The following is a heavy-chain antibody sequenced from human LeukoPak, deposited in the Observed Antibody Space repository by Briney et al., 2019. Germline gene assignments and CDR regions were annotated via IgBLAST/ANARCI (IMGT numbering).Heavy chain of an antibody. Sequence: GGSLRLSCAASGFTFSSYWMHWVRQAPGKGLVWVSRINSDGSSTSYADSVKGRFTISRDNAKNTLYLQMSSLRAEDTAAYYCARGYSGTYRFGYWGQGTLVTVSS. CDR2: INSDGSST. J-gene: IGHJ4*02. D-gene: IGHD1-26*01. V-gene: IGHV3-74*01. CDR3: ARGYSGTYRFGY. CDR1: GFTFSSYW.